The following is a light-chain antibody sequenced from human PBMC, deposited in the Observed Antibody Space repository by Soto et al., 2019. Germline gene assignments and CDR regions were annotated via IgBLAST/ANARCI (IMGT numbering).Light chain of an antibody. CDR3: TSYASASTLV. J-gene: IGLJ2*01. CDR1: SDDIGANNY. V-gene: IGLV2-14*01. CDR2: EAA. Sequence: QSALTQPASVSGSPGQSITISCTGTSDDIGANNYVSWYQHHPGKAPKILIYEAANRPSGISHLFSGSKSGNTAYLTISGLLAEDEADYFCTSYASASTLVFGGG.